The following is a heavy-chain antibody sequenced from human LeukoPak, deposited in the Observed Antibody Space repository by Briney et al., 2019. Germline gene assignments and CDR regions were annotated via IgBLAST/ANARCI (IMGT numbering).Heavy chain of an antibody. D-gene: IGHD6-13*01. CDR3: ARSGYSSSWYLDY. J-gene: IGHJ4*02. CDR1: GYTFTGYY. CDR2: INPNNGGT. V-gene: IGHV1-2*04. Sequence: ASVKVSCKASGYTFTGYYIHWVRQAPGQGLEWVGWINPNNGGTNYAQKFQGWVTMTRDTSISTAYMELNRLTSDDTAVYSCARSGYSSSWYLDYWGQGTLVTVSS.